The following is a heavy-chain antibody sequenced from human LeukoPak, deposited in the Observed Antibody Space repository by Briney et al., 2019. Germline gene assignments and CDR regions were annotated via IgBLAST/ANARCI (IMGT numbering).Heavy chain of an antibody. CDR1: GGSFSGYY. CDR3: SGVRIYYYYMDV. J-gene: IGHJ6*03. V-gene: IGHV4-34*01. D-gene: IGHD2-15*01. CDR2: INHSGST. Sequence: SETLSLTCAVYGGSFSGYYWSWIRQPPGKGLEWIGEINHSGSTNYNPSLKSRVTISVDTYKNQFSLKLSSVTAADTAVYYCSGVRIYYYYMDVWGKGTTVTVSS.